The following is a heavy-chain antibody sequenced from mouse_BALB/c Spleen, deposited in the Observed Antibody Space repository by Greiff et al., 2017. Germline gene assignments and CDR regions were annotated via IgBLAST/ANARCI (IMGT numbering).Heavy chain of an antibody. D-gene: IGHD1-1*01. CDR3: TRWYYGSSLYFDY. V-gene: IGHV1-69*02. CDR1: GYTFTSYW. Sequence: VQLQQPGAELVRPGASVKLSCKASGYTFTSYWINWVKQRPGQGLEWIGNIYPSDSYTNYNQKFKDKATLTVDKSSSTAYMQLSSPTSEDSAVYYCTRWYYGSSLYFDYWGKGTTLTVSS. CDR2: IYPSDSYT. J-gene: IGHJ2*01.